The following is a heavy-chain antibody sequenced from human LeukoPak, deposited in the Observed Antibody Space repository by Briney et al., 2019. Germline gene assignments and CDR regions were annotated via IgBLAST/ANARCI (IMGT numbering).Heavy chain of an antibody. Sequence: GESLKISCKGSGYSFTSDWIGWVRQMPGKGLEWMGIIYPGDSDTRYSPSFQGQVTISADKSISTAYLQWSSLKASDSAMYYCARLPYCGSDCYPNWFDPWGQGTLVTVSS. CDR2: IYPGDSDT. V-gene: IGHV5-51*01. J-gene: IGHJ5*02. D-gene: IGHD2-21*02. CDR3: ARLPYCGSDCYPNWFDP. CDR1: GYSFTSDW.